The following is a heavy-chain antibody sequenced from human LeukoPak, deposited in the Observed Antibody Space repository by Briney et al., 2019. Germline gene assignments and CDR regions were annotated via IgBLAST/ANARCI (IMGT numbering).Heavy chain of an antibody. D-gene: IGHD3-22*01. CDR3: ARGDDSGYYDYFDY. CDR1: GFTFSNSW. V-gene: IGHV3-53*01. CDR2: IYTGGNT. J-gene: IGHJ4*02. Sequence: GGSLRLSCAASGFTFSNSWMYWVRQAPGKGLVWVSTIYTGGNTYYAASVKGRFTISRDFSKNTVFLHMNSLRAEDTAMYYCARGDDSGYYDYFDYWGQGALVTVSS.